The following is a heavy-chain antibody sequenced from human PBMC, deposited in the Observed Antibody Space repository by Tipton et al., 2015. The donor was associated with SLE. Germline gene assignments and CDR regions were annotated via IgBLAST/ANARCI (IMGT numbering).Heavy chain of an antibody. V-gene: IGHV4-34*01. CDR3: AREMLGRNDAFDI. CDR1: GGSFSGYY. J-gene: IGHJ3*02. Sequence: TLSLTCAVYGGSFSGYYWSWIRQPPGKGLEWIGEINHSGSTNYNPSLKSRVTISVDTSKNRFSLKLSSVAAADTAVYHCAREMLGRNDAFDIWGQGTMVTVSS. CDR2: INHSGST. D-gene: IGHD1-26*01.